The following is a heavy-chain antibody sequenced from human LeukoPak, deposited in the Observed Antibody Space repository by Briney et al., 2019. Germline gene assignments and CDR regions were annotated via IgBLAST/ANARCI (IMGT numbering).Heavy chain of an antibody. CDR2: INWNGAWT. Sequence: GGSLTLSYAASGFQHEDYGMRWVRQAAAKGLEWVCDINWNGAWTVYADSVEGRLTIYRHNAKNSLYRQMNSLRAADTALYYCEGFFSDSSRGSDLWRQRPLVTVSA. CDR1: GFQHEDYG. CDR3: EGFFSDSSRGSDL. V-gene: IGHV3-20*03. D-gene: IGHD3-22*01. J-gene: IGHJ5*02.